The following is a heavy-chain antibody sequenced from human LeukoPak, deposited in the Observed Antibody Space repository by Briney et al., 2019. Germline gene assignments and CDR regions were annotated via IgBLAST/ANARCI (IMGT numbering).Heavy chain of an antibody. CDR2: ISAYNGNT. J-gene: IGHJ4*02. D-gene: IGHD3-22*01. CDR1: GYTFTSYG. Sequence: ASVTVSCKASGYTFTSYGISWVRQAPGQGLEWMGWISAYNGNTNYAQKLQGRVTMTTDTSTSTAYMELRSLRSDDTAAYYCARGDRRAPYYYDSSGDYWGQGTLVTVCS. V-gene: IGHV1-18*01. CDR3: ARGDRRAPYYYDSSGDY.